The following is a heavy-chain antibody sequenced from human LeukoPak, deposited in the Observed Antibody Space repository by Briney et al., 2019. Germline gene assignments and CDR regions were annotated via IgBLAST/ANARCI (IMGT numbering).Heavy chain of an antibody. CDR3: ARERDGYNDDY. CDR1: GFTFSTYW. J-gene: IGHJ4*02. Sequence: GSLRLSCAASGFTFSTYWMSWVRQAPGKGLEWVSYISSSSSTIYYADSVKGRFTISRDNAKNSLYLQMNSLRAENTAVYYCARERDGYNDDYWGQGTLVTVSS. CDR2: ISSSSSTI. D-gene: IGHD5-24*01. V-gene: IGHV3-48*01.